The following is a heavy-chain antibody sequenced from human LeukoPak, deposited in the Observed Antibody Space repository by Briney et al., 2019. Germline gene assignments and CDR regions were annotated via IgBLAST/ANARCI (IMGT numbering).Heavy chain of an antibody. CDR1: GFTFSSYS. J-gene: IGHJ4*02. D-gene: IGHD1-26*01. Sequence: TGGSLRLSCAASGFTFSSYSMNWVRQAPGKGLEWVSSISSSSSYIYYADLVKGRFTISRDNAKNSLYLQMNSLRAEDTAVYYCAGVVGATLFDYWGQGTLVTVSS. CDR3: AGVVGATLFDY. CDR2: ISSSSSYI. V-gene: IGHV3-21*01.